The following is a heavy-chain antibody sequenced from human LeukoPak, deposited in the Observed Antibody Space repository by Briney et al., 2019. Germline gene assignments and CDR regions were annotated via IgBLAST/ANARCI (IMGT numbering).Heavy chain of an antibody. CDR3: AILSGYAPPFDYYYYYGMDV. Sequence: PSETLSLTCTVSGGSIRSSYYYWSWIRQPPGKGLEWIGEINHSGSTNYNPSLKSRVTISVDTSKNQFSLKLSSVTAADTAVYYCAILSGYAPPFDYYYYYGMDVWGQGTTVTVSS. V-gene: IGHV4-39*07. CDR2: INHSGST. J-gene: IGHJ6*02. D-gene: IGHD5-12*01. CDR1: GGSIRSSYYY.